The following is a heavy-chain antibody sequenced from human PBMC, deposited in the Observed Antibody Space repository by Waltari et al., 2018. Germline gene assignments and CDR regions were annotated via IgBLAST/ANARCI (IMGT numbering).Heavy chain of an antibody. CDR3: ARGGLYGQQLLESAFEI. J-gene: IGHJ3*02. Sequence: QVQLVQSGAELKKPGSSVKVSCKVSGGSFSTHALTWVRHAPGQVLEWMGGIIPMFGTANYAQKIQDRVTINTDESMTTAYMHLSSLTSDDTAVYYCARGGLYGQQLLESAFEIWGQGTKVTVSS. V-gene: IGHV1-69*05. D-gene: IGHD6-13*01. CDR2: IIPMFGTA. CDR1: GGSFSTHA.